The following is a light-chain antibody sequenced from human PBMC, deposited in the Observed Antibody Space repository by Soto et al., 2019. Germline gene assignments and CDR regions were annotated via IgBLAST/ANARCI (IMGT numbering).Light chain of an antibody. CDR2: ENN. J-gene: IGLJ1*01. Sequence: QSVLTQPPSVSEAPGQRGTISCTGSSSNIGAGYEAHWYQQVPGTAPKLLIYENNNRPSGVPDRFSGYKSGTSASLAITGRQAEDEAEYYCQSYDSSLSGYVFGTRTKVTVL. V-gene: IGLV1-40*01. CDR1: SSNIGAGYE. CDR3: QSYDSSLSGYV.